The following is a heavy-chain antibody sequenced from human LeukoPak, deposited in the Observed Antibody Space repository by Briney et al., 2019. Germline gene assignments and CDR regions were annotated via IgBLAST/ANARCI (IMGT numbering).Heavy chain of an antibody. CDR3: ARAVVPAAIGEFDY. Sequence: GASVKVSCKASGYTFTSYGISWVRHAPGQGLEWMGWISAYNGNTNYAQKLQGRVTMTTDTSTSTAYMELRSLRSDDTAVYYCARAVVPAAIGEFDYWGQGTLVTVSS. CDR1: GYTFTSYG. D-gene: IGHD2-2*01. J-gene: IGHJ4*02. V-gene: IGHV1-18*01. CDR2: ISAYNGNT.